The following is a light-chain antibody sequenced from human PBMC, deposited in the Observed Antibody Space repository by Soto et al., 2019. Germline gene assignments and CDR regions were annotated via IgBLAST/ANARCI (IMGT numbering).Light chain of an antibody. Sequence: QSVLTQPASVSGSPGQSITISCAGTRSDVGGYHYVSWYQQHPGKVPRLIISDVNKRPSGVSDRFSGSKSGNTASLTISGLQAEDEADYYCASFTRSVTVVFGGGTKVTVL. CDR3: ASFTRSVTVV. CDR2: DVN. CDR1: RSDVGGYHY. V-gene: IGLV2-14*03. J-gene: IGLJ2*01.